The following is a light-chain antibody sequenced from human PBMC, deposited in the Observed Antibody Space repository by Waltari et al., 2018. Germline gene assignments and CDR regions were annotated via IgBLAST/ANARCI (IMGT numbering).Light chain of an antibody. CDR3: SSWDGSLSGLV. J-gene: IGLJ2*01. CDR2: GNN. Sequence: QSVLTQPPSASATAGQRVTISRSGSGSNIGTNTVNWYQQVPGTAPKLVIYGNNQRPPGVPDRISGSKSGTSGSLAISGLRSEDEADYYCSSWDGSLSGLVFGGGTRLTVL. V-gene: IGLV1-44*01. CDR1: GSNIGTNT.